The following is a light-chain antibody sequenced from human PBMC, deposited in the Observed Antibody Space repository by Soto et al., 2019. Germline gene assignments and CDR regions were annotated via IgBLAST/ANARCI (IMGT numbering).Light chain of an antibody. Sequence: QAVLTKPPSLSGSPGQSVTISCTGTSSDVGFFNYVSWYQHHPGKVPKFLIYEVNKRPSGVPDRFSGSKSGNTASLTVSGLQPEDEAEYFCSSFVDGSSYVFGTGTKVTVL. CDR2: EVN. J-gene: IGLJ1*01. CDR1: SSDVGFFNY. CDR3: SSFVDGSSYV. V-gene: IGLV2-8*01.